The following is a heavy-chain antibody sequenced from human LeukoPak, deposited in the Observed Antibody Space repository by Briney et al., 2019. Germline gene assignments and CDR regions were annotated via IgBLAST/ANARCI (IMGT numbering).Heavy chain of an antibody. CDR3: ARAAYSSTWYSRYFDL. D-gene: IGHD6-13*01. CDR2: INWNGGST. Sequence: GGSLRLSCAASGFPFDDYGMTWVRQAPGKGLEWVSGINWNGGSTGYADSVKGRFTISRENAKNSLYLQMNSLRAGDTAVYYCARAAYSSTWYSRYFDLWGRGTLVTVSS. V-gene: IGHV3-20*04. J-gene: IGHJ2*01. CDR1: GFPFDDYG.